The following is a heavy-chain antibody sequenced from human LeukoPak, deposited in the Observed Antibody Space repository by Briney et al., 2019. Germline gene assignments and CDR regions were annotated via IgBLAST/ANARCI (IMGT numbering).Heavy chain of an antibody. CDR2: MNPNSGNT. CDR1: GYTFTTYD. V-gene: IGHV1-8*01. J-gene: IGHJ4*02. D-gene: IGHD6-13*01. Sequence: ASVKVSCKASGYTFTTYDINWVRQAPGQGLEWIGWMNPNSGNTDYAQKFQGRVTISRDTSISTAYMELSSLTSEDTAVYYCARGQGYSKSNHDYWGQGDLVTVSS. CDR3: ARGQGYSKSNHDY.